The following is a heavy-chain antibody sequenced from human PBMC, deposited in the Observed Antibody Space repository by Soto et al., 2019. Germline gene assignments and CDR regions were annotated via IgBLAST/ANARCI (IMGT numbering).Heavy chain of an antibody. J-gene: IGHJ4*02. CDR3: ARNSGWYRHAY. V-gene: IGHV4-59*01. D-gene: IGHD6-19*01. CDR1: DGSINNFF. CDR2: IHSSGNT. Sequence: SETLSLTCPVSDGSINNFFLSLIRQPPGKGLVWIGYIHSSGNTNYNPSLRGRLTISLDASRNQVPVKLTFVTTADTAVYYCARNSGWYRHAYLGQGALVTVSS.